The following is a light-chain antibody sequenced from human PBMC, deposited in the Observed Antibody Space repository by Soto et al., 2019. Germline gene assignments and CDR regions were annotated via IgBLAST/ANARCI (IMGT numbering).Light chain of an antibody. Sequence: EIVLTQSPGTLSLSPGERATLSCRASQSVSSTYLAWHQHKPGQAPRLLIYGASSRATGIPDRFSGSGSGTDFTLTISRLEPEDFAVYYCQQYGRSPPYTFGQGTKLEIK. V-gene: IGKV3-20*01. CDR1: QSVSSTY. CDR3: QQYGRSPPYT. J-gene: IGKJ2*01. CDR2: GAS.